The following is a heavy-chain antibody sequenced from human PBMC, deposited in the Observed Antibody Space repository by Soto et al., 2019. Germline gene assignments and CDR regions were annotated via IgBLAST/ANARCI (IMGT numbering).Heavy chain of an antibody. CDR3: ARTIDYGDYPHWFDP. V-gene: IGHV4-30-4*01. D-gene: IGHD4-17*01. J-gene: IGHJ5*02. Sequence: SETLSLTCTVSGGSISSGDYYWSWIRQPPGKGLEWIGYIYYSGSTYYNPSLKSRVTISVDTSKNQFSLKLSSVTAADTAVYYCARTIDYGDYPHWFDPWGQGTLVTVSS. CDR1: GGSISSGDYY. CDR2: IYYSGST.